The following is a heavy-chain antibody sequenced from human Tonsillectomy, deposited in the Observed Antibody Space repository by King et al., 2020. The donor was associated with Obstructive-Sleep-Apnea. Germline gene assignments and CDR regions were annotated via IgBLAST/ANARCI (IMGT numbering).Heavy chain of an antibody. CDR1: GYTFTSYY. CDR2: INPSGGST. J-gene: IGHJ6*02. V-gene: IGHV1-46*01. Sequence: VQLVQSGAEVKKPGASVKVSCKASGYTFTSYYMHWVRQAPGQGLEWMGIINPSGGSTSYAQKFQGRVTMTRDTSTSTVYMELSSLRSEDTAVYYCARRDYYDCSGYYGYGMDVWGQGTTVTVSS. CDR3: ARRDYYDCSGYYGYGMDV. D-gene: IGHD3-22*01.